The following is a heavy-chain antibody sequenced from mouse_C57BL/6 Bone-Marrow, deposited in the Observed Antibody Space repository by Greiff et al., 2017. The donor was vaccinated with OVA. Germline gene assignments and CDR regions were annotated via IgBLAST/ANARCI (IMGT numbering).Heavy chain of an antibody. CDR2: IDPSDSYT. CDR3: AKNRWLPFAY. CDR1: GYTFTSYW. D-gene: IGHD2-2*01. Sequence: QVQLQQPGAELVRPGTSVKLSCKASGYTFTSYWMHWVKQRPGQGLEWIGVIDPSDSYTNYNQKFKGKATLTVDTSSSTAYMQLSSLTSEDSAVYYGAKNRWLPFAYWGQGTLVTVSA. J-gene: IGHJ3*01. V-gene: IGHV1-59*01.